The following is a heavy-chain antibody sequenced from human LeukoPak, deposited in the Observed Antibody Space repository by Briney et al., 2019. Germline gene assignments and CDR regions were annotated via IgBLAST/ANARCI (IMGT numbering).Heavy chain of an antibody. CDR1: GGTFSSYA. V-gene: IGHV1-69*04. D-gene: IGHD3-22*01. J-gene: IGHJ4*02. CDR2: IIPILGIA. CDR3: ARDYSTFTYYYDSSGYCPVY. Sequence: SVKVSCKASGGTFSSYAISWVRQAPGQGLEWIGRIIPILGIANYAQKFQGRVTITADKSTSTAYMELSSLRSEDTAVYYCARDYSTFTYYYDSSGYCPVYWGQGTLVTVSS.